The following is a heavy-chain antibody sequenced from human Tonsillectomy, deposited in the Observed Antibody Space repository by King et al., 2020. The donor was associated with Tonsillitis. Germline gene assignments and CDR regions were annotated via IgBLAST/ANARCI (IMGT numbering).Heavy chain of an antibody. J-gene: IGHJ6*02. Sequence: LQLQESGSGPVKPSETLSLTCTVSGGSISSNSYYWGWIRQAPGEGLEWIGSIYYNGNTFYNPSLKSRVTISVDTSKNQFSLKVSSVTAADTAVYYCARHMDSYGGYYGLDVWGQGTTVTVFS. CDR1: GGSISSNSYY. D-gene: IGHD5-18*01. CDR2: IYYNGNT. CDR3: ARHMDSYGGYYGLDV. V-gene: IGHV4-39*01.